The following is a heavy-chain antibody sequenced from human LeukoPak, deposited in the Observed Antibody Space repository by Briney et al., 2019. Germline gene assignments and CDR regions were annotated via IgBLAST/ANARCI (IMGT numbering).Heavy chain of an antibody. D-gene: IGHD5-24*01. J-gene: IGHJ5*02. V-gene: IGHV4-39*01. CDR2: IYYDGST. Sequence: SETLSLTCTVSGGFFSITNYYWTMIPQPPGKGLEWIGSIYYDGSTYYYPSLKSRVTISADTSKNQFSLKLSSVTAADTAVYFCAGHHRDGYTDPWGQGILVTVSS. CDR3: AGHHRDGYTDP. CDR1: GGFFSITNYY.